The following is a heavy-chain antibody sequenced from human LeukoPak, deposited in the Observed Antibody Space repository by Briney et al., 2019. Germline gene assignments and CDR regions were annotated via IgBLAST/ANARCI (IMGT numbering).Heavy chain of an antibody. Sequence: GGSLRLSCAASGFTFDDYAMHWVRQAPGKGLEWVSGISWNSGSIGYADSVKGRFTISRDNAKNSLYLQMNSLRAEDTALYYCAKSGGGNWSQVDYWGQGTLVTVSS. CDR1: GFTFDDYA. D-gene: IGHD1-1*01. CDR3: AKSGGGNWSQVDY. CDR2: ISWNSGSI. J-gene: IGHJ4*02. V-gene: IGHV3-9*01.